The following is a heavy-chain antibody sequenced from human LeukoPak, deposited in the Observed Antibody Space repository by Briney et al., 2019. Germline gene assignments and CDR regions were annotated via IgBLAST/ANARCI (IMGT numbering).Heavy chain of an antibody. V-gene: IGHV3-21*01. CDR2: ISSSSSYI. J-gene: IGHJ5*02. D-gene: IGHD4-11*01. CDR3: AREILNDYINWFDP. CDR1: GFTFSSYS. Sequence: GGSLRLSCAASGFTFSSYSMNWVRQAPGKGLEWVSSISSSSSYIYYADSVKGRFTISRDNAKNSLYLQMNSLRAEDTAVYYCAREILNDYINWFDPWGQGTLVTVSS.